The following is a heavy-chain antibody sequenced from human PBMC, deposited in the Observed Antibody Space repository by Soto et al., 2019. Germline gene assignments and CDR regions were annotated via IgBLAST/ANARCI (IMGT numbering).Heavy chain of an antibody. J-gene: IGHJ4*02. CDR1: GFTFSSYA. CDR3: AKCIVVVVAATQDY. D-gene: IGHD2-15*01. CDR2: ISGSGGST. Sequence: GGSLRLSCAASGFTFSSYAMSWVRQAPGKGLEWVSAISGSGGSTYYADSVKGRFTISRDNSKNTLYLQMNSLRAEDTAVYYCAKCIVVVVAATQDYWGQGTLVTVSS. V-gene: IGHV3-23*01.